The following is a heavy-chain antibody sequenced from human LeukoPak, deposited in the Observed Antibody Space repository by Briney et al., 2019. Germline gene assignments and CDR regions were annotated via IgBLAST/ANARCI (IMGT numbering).Heavy chain of an antibody. Sequence: SETLSLTCTVSGGSISSYYWSWLRQPPGKGLEWIGYIYYSGSTNYNPSLQSRVTISVDTSKNQFSLKLSSVTAADTAVYYCARLCSSSAGDWFDPWGQGTLVTVSS. CDR1: GGSISSYY. CDR3: ARLCSSSAGDWFDP. CDR2: IYYSGST. D-gene: IGHD6-6*01. J-gene: IGHJ5*02. V-gene: IGHV4-59*08.